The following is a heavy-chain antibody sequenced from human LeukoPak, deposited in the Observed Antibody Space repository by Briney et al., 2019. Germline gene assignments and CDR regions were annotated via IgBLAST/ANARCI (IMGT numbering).Heavy chain of an antibody. CDR3: ARLQQWLVRDNWFDP. CDR2: INHSGST. Sequence: SETLSLTCAVYGGSFSGYYWSWIRQPPGKGLEWIGEINHSGSTNYNPSLKSRVTISVDTSKNQFSLKLSSVTAADTAVYYCARLQQWLVRDNWFDPWGQGTLVTVSS. CDR1: GGSFSGYY. J-gene: IGHJ5*02. V-gene: IGHV4-34*01. D-gene: IGHD6-19*01.